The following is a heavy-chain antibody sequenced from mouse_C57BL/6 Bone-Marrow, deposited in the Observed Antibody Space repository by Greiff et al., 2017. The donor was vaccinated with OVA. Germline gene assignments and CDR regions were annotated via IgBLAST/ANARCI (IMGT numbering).Heavy chain of an antibody. Sequence: VKLQQPGPELVKPGASVKMSCKASGYSFTSYWITWVKQSPGHGLEWIGDIYPGSGSTNYNEKFKSTATLTVDTSSSTAYMKLSSLTSEDSAVYYCARGLTGTIDYWGQGTTLTVSS. CDR1: GYSFTSYW. V-gene: IGHV1-55*01. D-gene: IGHD4-1*01. CDR2: IYPGSGST. CDR3: ARGLTGTIDY. J-gene: IGHJ2*01.